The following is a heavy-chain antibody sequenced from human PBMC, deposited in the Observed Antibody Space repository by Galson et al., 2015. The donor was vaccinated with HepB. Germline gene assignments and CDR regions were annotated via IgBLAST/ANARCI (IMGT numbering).Heavy chain of an antibody. J-gene: IGHJ6*02. V-gene: IGHV4-59*01. CDR1: GGSISSYY. D-gene: IGHD5-12*01. CDR2: IYYSGST. Sequence: GGSISSYYWSWIRQPPGKGLEWIGYIYYSGSTNYNPSLKSRVTISVDTSKNQFSLKLSSVTAADTAVYYCARAGGYSGYEYGMDVWGQGTTVTVSS. CDR3: ARAGGYSGYEYGMDV.